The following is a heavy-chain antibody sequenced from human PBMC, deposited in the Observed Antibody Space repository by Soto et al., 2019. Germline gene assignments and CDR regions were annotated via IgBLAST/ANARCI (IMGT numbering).Heavy chain of an antibody. J-gene: IGHJ4*02. V-gene: IGHV1-8*01. CDR1: GYTFTSYD. D-gene: IGHD1-1*01. CDR2: MNPNTGNS. CDR3: ARRAETNGWNGFGADKYYFDF. Sequence: ASVKVSCRASGYTFTSYDIYWVRQATGQGLEWIGWMNPNTGNSGYAQRFQGRVTTTSDTWISTAHMELSSLRSEDTAVYYCARRAETNGWNGFGADKYYFDFWGQGTLVTVSS.